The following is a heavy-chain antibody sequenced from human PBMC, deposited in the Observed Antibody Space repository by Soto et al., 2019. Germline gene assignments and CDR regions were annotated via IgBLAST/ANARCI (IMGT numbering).Heavy chain of an antibody. V-gene: IGHV3-74*01. CDR1: GFTFGKYW. Sequence: VGSLRLSGVASGFTFGKYWMHWVRQAPGKGLVWVSRINNDGTSTSYADSVKGRFTISRDNAKNTVYLQMNSLRVEDTAVYYCARILGPTWGQGTLVTVSS. CDR3: ARILGPT. CDR2: INNDGTST. J-gene: IGHJ5*02.